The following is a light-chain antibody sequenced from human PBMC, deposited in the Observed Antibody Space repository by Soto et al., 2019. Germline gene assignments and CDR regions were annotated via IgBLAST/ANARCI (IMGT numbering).Light chain of an antibody. Sequence: QSVLTQPASVSGSPGQSITISCTGSNNDVGAYNYVSWYQQHPGKAPKTMIYDVRNRPSGVSNRFSGSKSGNTASLTISWLQAEDEADYYCSSYTRSSTVVFGGGTKL. CDR2: DVR. CDR1: NNDVGAYNY. CDR3: SSYTRSSTVV. V-gene: IGLV2-14*03. J-gene: IGLJ3*02.